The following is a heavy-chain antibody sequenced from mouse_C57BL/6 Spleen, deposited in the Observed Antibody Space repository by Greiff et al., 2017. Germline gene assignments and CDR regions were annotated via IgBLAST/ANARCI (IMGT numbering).Heavy chain of an antibody. CDR2: ILPGSGST. J-gene: IGHJ3*01. D-gene: IGHD2-3*01. CDR1: GYTFTGYW. CDR3: AREGLLTTY. Sequence: VQVVESGAELMKPGASVKLSCKAPGYTFTGYWIEWVKQRPGHGLEWIGEILPGSGSTNYNEKFKGKATFTADTSSTTADMQLSSLTTEDSAIYYFAREGLLTTYWGQGALVTVSA. V-gene: IGHV1-9*01.